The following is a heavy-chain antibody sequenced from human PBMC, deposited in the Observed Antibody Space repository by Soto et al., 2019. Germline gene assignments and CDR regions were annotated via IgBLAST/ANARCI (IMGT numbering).Heavy chain of an antibody. CDR3: ARGIRNYYGVDV. CDR1: GFTFSTYW. CDR2: IKFDGSTT. D-gene: IGHD5-18*01. V-gene: IGHV3-74*01. Sequence: GGSLRLSCVASGFTFSTYWMHWVRQAPRKGLVWVSRIKFDGSTTSYADSVKGRFTISRDNAKNTVYLQMNSLGGEDTGVYYCARGIRNYYGVDVWGQGTTVTVSS. J-gene: IGHJ6*02.